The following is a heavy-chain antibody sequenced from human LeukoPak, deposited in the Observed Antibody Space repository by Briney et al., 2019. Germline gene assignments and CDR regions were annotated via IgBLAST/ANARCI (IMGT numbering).Heavy chain of an antibody. CDR3: AKDRDKGIASAGTLDY. J-gene: IGHJ4*02. V-gene: IGHV3-23*01. Sequence: GGSLRLSCAASGFTFSSYAMSWVRQAPGKGLEWVSAVSGSGTRTYYADSVKGRFTISRDKSKNTMYLQMNSLRAEDTAVYYCAKDRDKGIASAGTLDYWGQGTLVTVSS. D-gene: IGHD6-13*01. CDR1: GFTFSSYA. CDR2: VSGSGTRT.